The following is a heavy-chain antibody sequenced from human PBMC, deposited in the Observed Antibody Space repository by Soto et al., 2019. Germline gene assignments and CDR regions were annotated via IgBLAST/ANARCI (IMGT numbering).Heavy chain of an antibody. CDR1: GGSISSGDYY. CDR2: IYYSGST. CDR3: ARDRQDIVVVPAAAMGGYYGMDV. J-gene: IGHJ6*02. V-gene: IGHV4-30-4*01. Sequence: SETLSLTCTVSGGSISSGDYYWSWIRRPPGKGLEWIGYIYYSGSTYYNPSLKSRVTISVDTSKNQFSLKLSSVTAADTAVYYCARDRQDIVVVPAAAMGGYYGMDVRGQGTTVTVSS. D-gene: IGHD2-2*01.